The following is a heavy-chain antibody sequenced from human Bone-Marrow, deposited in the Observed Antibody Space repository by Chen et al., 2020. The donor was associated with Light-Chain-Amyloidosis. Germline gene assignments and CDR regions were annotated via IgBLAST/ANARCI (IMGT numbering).Heavy chain of an antibody. CDR3: PPSLSSSAFSSLPRI. V-gene: IGHV1-69*01. Sequence: QVQLVQSGAEVKGPGSSVKVSCKASGGTLTNYALSWVRRAPGQGLEWMGGITPVYSSVGYAEKFQGRVTITADESASAVYMEVSSLTSEDTAVYSFPPSLSSSAFSSLPRIWRQGPLVIVSS. CDR2: ITPVYSSV. CDR1: GGTLTNYA. D-gene: IGHD6-6*01. J-gene: IGHJ1*01.